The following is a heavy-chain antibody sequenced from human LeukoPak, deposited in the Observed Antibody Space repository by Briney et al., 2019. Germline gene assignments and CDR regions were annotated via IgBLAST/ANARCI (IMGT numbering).Heavy chain of an antibody. J-gene: IGHJ3*02. CDR3: ARINSGRHLGDAFDI. Sequence: PGGSLRLSCAAFSGYWMTWVRQVPGKGLEWVANIKEDGSEKYYVDSVKGRFTISRDNAKNSLFLQMNSLRAEDTAVYYCARINSGRHLGDAFDIWGQGTTVTVSS. D-gene: IGHD1-26*01. V-gene: IGHV3-7*01. CDR1: SGYW. CDR2: IKEDGSEK.